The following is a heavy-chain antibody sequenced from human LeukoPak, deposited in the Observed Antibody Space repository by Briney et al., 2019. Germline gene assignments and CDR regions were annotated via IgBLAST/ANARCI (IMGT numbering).Heavy chain of an antibody. CDR3: VAKTGAFDI. CDR1: GYSFTGYW. Sequence: HGESLKISCKGSGYSFTGYWIGWVRQMPGKGLEWMGIIYPGDSDTRYSPSFQGQVTISADRSISTAYLQWSSLRASDTAIYYCVAKTGAFDIWGQGTMVTVSS. V-gene: IGHV5-51*01. CDR2: IYPGDSDT. J-gene: IGHJ3*02.